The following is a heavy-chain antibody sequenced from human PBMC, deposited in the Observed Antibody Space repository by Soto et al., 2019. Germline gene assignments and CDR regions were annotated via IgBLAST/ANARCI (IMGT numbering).Heavy chain of an antibody. D-gene: IGHD3-22*01. CDR2: VSYDGSKK. CDR3: ARWVGGSMYDNSGKYDS. V-gene: IGHV3-30*03. J-gene: IGHJ5*01. CDR1: GFTFSSNG. Sequence: QVQLVESGGGVVQPGRSLRLTCAASGFTFSSNGMHWVRKAPGKGLEWVALVSYDGSKKYYADSVKGLFTISRDNSENTLYLQMNSLRAEDTAVYYCARWVGGSMYDNSGKYDSWGQGTLVTVSS.